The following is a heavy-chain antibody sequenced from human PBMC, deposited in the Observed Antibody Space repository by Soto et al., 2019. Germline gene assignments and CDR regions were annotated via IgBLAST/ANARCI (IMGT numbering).Heavy chain of an antibody. D-gene: IGHD1-26*01. CDR1: GGSISSGGYY. J-gene: IGHJ4*02. Sequence: PSETLSLTCTVSGGSISSGGYYWSWIRRHPGKGLEWIGYIYYSGSTYYNPSLKSRVTISVDTSKNQFSLKLTSVTVADTAVYYCARVPFGSNGVTYFDYWGQGTLVTVS. V-gene: IGHV4-31*03. CDR2: IYYSGST. CDR3: ARVPFGSNGVTYFDY.